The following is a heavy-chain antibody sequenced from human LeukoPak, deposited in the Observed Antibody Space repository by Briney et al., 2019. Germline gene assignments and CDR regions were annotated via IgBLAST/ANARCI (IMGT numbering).Heavy chain of an antibody. Sequence: PSETLSLTCTVSGGSISSSNYYWGWIRQPPGKGLQWIGTIYYTGRTYDNPSLKSRVTMSVDTSKNQFSLKLSSVTVADTAMYFCARTPTYCGGDCYYFDPWGQGTLVTVSS. V-gene: IGHV4-39*01. J-gene: IGHJ5*02. CDR1: GGSISSSNYY. CDR3: ARTPTYCGGDCYYFDP. CDR2: IYYTGRT. D-gene: IGHD2-21*02.